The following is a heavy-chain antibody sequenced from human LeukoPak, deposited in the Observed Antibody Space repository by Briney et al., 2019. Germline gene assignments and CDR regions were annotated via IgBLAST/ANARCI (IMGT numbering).Heavy chain of an antibody. Sequence: ASVKVSCKASGYTFTSYGISWVRQAPGQGREWMGWISAYNGNTNYAQKLQGRVTMTTDTSTSTAYMELRSLRSDDTAVYYCARVRYSAIFGVVIDDAFDIWGQGTMVTVSS. CDR3: ARVRYSAIFGVVIDDAFDI. D-gene: IGHD3-3*01. V-gene: IGHV1-18*01. CDR2: ISAYNGNT. J-gene: IGHJ3*02. CDR1: GYTFTSYG.